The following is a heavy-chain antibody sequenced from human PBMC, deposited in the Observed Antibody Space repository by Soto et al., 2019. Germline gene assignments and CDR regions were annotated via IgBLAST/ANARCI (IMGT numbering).Heavy chain of an antibody. Sequence: QVQLVESGGGVVQPGRSLRLSCAASGFTFSSYAMHWVRQAPGKGLEWVAVISYDGSNKYYADSVKGRFTISRDNSKNTLYLQMNSLRAEDTAVYYCARVRRAGLIAVAASGYFDYWGQGTLVTVSP. D-gene: IGHD6-19*01. V-gene: IGHV3-30-3*01. CDR1: GFTFSSYA. CDR3: ARVRRAGLIAVAASGYFDY. J-gene: IGHJ4*02. CDR2: ISYDGSNK.